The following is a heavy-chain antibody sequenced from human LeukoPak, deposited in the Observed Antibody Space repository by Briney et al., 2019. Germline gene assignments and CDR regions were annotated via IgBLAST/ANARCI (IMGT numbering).Heavy chain of an antibody. CDR2: INHSGST. V-gene: IGHV4-34*01. Sequence: SETLSVTCAVYGGSFSGYYWSWIRQPPGKGLEWIGEINHSGSTNYNPSLMSRVTISVDTSKNQFSLKLSSVTAADTAVYYCARRRIAAAGTDYWGQGTLVTVSS. J-gene: IGHJ4*02. D-gene: IGHD6-13*01. CDR3: ARRRIAAAGTDY. CDR1: GGSFSGYY.